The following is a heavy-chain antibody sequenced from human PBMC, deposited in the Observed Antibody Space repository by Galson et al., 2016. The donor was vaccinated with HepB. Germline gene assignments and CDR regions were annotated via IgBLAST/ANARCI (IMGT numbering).Heavy chain of an antibody. CDR1: GDSVSSNSAA. D-gene: IGHD2-2*01. V-gene: IGHV6-1*01. Sequence: CAISGDSVSSNSAAWNWIRHSPSRGLEWLGRTYYRSKWYNEYAVSVKSRITINPDTSKNQFSLQLKSVTPEDTAIYYCAGISITWDRFDPWGQGTLVTVSS. CDR3: AGISITWDRFDP. CDR2: TYYRSKWYN. J-gene: IGHJ5*02.